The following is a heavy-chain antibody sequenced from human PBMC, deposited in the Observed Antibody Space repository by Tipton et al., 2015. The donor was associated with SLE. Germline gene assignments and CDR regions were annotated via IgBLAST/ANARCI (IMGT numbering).Heavy chain of an antibody. D-gene: IGHD3/OR15-3a*01. CDR1: GGSISSGSYY. CDR2: IYYSGST. J-gene: IGHJ6*03. CDR3: ARGWRPGTGYYYYYYMDV. V-gene: IGHV4-61*01. Sequence: GLVKPSETLSLTCTVSGGSISSGSYYWSWIRQPPGKGLEWIGYIYYSGSTNYNPSLKSRVTISVDTSKNQFSLKLSSVTAADTAVYYCARGWRPGTGYYYYYYMDVWGKGTTVTVSS.